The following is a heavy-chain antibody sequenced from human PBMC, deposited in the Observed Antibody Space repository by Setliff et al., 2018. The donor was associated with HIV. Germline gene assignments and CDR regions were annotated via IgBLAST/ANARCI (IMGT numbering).Heavy chain of an antibody. CDR3: AKDYFSGYDFRYFFDY. CDR2: IFARGDGT. J-gene: IGHJ4*02. V-gene: IGHV3-23*01. D-gene: IGHD5-12*01. CDR1: GFNVGTNG. Sequence: GGSLRLSCAVSGFNVGTNGLSWVRQAPGKGLEWVSDIFARGDGTSYAESVKGRFTISRDNSKNTLYLQMNSLRAEDTAAYYCAKDYFSGYDFRYFFDYWGQGALVTVSS.